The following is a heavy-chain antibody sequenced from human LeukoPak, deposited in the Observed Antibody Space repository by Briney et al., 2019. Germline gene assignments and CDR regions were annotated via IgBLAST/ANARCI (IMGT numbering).Heavy chain of an antibody. CDR1: GFTLSDHY. CDR2: IRNKVKSYTT. J-gene: IGHJ5*01. V-gene: IGHV3-72*01. Sequence: PGGSLRLSCAASGFTLSDHYMDWVRQAPGRGPEWVGRIRNKVKSYTTDYAASVKGRFTVSRDDSKNSLYLQMNSLKIEDTAVYYCTRVLEGGIFWFDYWGQGTLVIVSS. D-gene: IGHD1-1*01. CDR3: TRVLEGGIFWFDY.